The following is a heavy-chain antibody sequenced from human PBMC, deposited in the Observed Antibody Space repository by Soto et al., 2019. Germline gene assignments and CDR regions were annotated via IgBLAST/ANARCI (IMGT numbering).Heavy chain of an antibody. J-gene: IGHJ4*02. CDR1: GYSFSSHW. Sequence: GESLKLSCTGSGYSFSSHWIAWVRQMPGRGLEWMGTINPDDSDTRDSPTFQGQVTISVDKSINTAYLQWSRLTASDTAMYFCARLTNIAAPLGAFDCWGQGTQVTVSS. V-gene: IGHV5-51*01. D-gene: IGHD6-6*01. CDR2: INPDDSDT. CDR3: ARLTNIAAPLGAFDC.